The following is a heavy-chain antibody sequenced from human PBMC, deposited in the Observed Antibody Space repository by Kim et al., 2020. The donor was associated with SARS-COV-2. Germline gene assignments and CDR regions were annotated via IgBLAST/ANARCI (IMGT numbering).Heavy chain of an antibody. CDR1: GFTFSSYG. Sequence: GGSLRLSCAASGFTFSSYGMTWVRQVPGKGLEWVSGIGSSGANTYYANSVKGRFTISRDNSKNTLYLQMNSLRAEDTAVYYCANRNVWGQGTTVTVFS. J-gene: IGHJ6*02. V-gene: IGHV3-23*01. CDR2: IGSSGANT. CDR3: ANRNV.